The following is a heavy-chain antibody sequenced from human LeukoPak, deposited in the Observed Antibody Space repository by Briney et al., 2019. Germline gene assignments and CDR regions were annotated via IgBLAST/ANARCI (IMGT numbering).Heavy chain of an antibody. Sequence: SETLSLTCSVSGHSISSGYYWGWIRQPPGKGLEWIGTMYHRGSTYYNPSLKSRATMSGDTSKNHFSLKLSSVIAADAAVYYCARHRGDNSNPRYYFYYMDVWGKGTTVTVSS. CDR2: MYHRGST. D-gene: IGHD4-11*01. CDR1: GHSISSGYY. V-gene: IGHV4-38-2*01. CDR3: ARHRGDNSNPRYYFYYMDV. J-gene: IGHJ6*03.